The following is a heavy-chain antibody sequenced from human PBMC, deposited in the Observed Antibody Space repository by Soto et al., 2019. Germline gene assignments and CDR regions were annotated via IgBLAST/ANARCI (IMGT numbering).Heavy chain of an antibody. V-gene: IGHV1-2*04. CDR1: GYTFTGYY. CDR2: VNPNSGGT. J-gene: IGHJ6*02. Sequence: GASVKVSCKASGYTFTGYYMHWVRQAPGQGLEWMGWVNPNSGGTNYAQKFQGWVTMTRDTSISTAYMELSRLRSDDTAVYYRARGGQIYYYYYYGMDVWGQGTTVTVSS. CDR3: ARGGQIYYYYYYGMDV.